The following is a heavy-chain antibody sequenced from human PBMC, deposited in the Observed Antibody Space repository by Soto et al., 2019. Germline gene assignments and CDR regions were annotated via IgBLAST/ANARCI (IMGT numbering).Heavy chain of an antibody. V-gene: IGHV2-5*02. D-gene: IGHD2-21*01. CDR1: AFSLSTSGVG. J-gene: IGHJ4*02. Sequence: QITLKESGPPLVKPTQTLTLTCTFSAFSLSTSGVGVGWIRQPPGKALEWLTFIYWDDDKRYSPSLKSRLTITKDPSKNQVVLTMTNMDPVDTATYYCARLVAAGITYYFDSWGQGTLVTVSS. CDR2: IYWDDDK. CDR3: ARLVAAGITYYFDS.